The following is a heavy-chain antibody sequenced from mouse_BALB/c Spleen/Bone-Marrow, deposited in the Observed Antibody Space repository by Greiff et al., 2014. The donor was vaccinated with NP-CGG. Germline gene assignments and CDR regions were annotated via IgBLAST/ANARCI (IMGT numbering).Heavy chain of an antibody. V-gene: IGHV1-69*02. J-gene: IGHJ4*01. Sequence: QVQLKQSGAELVKPGASVKLSCKASGYTFTSYWMHWVQQRPGQGLEWIGEIDPSDSYTNYNQKFKGKATLTVDNSSSTAYMQRGSLTAEDAAVYFGARWLLRYYAMDDWGQGTSVTVSS. CDR3: ARWLLRYYAMDD. CDR2: IDPSDSYT. D-gene: IGHD2-3*01. CDR1: GYTFTSYW.